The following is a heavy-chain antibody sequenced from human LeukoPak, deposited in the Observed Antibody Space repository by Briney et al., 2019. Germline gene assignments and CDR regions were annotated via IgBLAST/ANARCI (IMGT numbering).Heavy chain of an antibody. D-gene: IGHD1-26*01. J-gene: IGHJ4*02. CDR1: GGSISSGDYY. CDR3: ARGKWELLVDY. CDR2: IYYSGST. Sequence: SETLSLTCTVSGGSISSGDYYWSWIRQPPGKGLEWIGYIYYSGSTYYNPSLKSRVTISVDTSKNQFSLKLSSVTAADTAVYYWARGKWELLVDYWGQGALVTVSS. V-gene: IGHV4-30-4*01.